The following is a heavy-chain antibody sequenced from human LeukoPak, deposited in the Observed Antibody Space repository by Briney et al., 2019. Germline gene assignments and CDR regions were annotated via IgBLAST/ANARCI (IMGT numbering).Heavy chain of an antibody. D-gene: IGHD3-22*01. CDR3: ARGESVYRYYYDTSGYPSFDY. CDR1: GYTFSNYD. V-gene: IGHV7-4-1*02. J-gene: IGHJ4*02. Sequence: ASVKVSCKASGYTFSNYDMNWVRQAPGQGLEWMGWINTNTGNPAYAQGFTGRFVFSLDTSVSTAYLQISSLKAEDTAVYYCARGESVYRYYYDTSGYPSFDYWGQGTLVTVSS. CDR2: INTNTGNP.